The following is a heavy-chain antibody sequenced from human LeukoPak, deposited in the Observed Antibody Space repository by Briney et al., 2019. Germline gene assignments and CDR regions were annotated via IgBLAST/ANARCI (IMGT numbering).Heavy chain of an antibody. CDR2: IYPFDSDT. CDR1: GFTFANYW. Sequence: GESLQISCQGSGFTFANYWIGWVRQMPGKGLEWMGIIYPFDSDTRYSPSFQGQVIISADKSISAAYLQWSSMKASDTAMYYCARFRGGALDFWGQGTMVTVSS. J-gene: IGHJ3*01. V-gene: IGHV5-51*01. CDR3: ARFRGGALDF. D-gene: IGHD3-10*01.